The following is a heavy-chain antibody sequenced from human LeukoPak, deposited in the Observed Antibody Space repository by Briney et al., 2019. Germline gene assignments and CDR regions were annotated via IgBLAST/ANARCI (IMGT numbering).Heavy chain of an antibody. CDR2: INPNSGDT. Sequence: ASVKVSCKASGYTFTGYFIHWVRQAPGQGLEWMGWINPNSGDTNYAQKFQGRVTMTRDTSISTAYMELSRLRSEDTAVYYCARDERYDSSGYPFDYWGQGTLVTVSS. V-gene: IGHV1-2*02. CDR3: ARDERYDSSGYPFDY. J-gene: IGHJ4*02. D-gene: IGHD3-22*01. CDR1: GYTFTGYF.